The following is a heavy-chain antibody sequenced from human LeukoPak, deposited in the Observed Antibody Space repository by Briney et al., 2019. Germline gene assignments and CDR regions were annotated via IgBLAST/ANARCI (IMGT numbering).Heavy chain of an antibody. J-gene: IGHJ5*02. Sequence: GGSLRLSCAASGFTFSSYTMYWSRQAPGKGLEWVASVSVEGTGRYFPGSVDGRFTISRDNSKNTVYLQMNNLRGEDTAVYFCAAVTKVDFDLWGQGTLGPVPS. V-gene: IGHV3-30*04. CDR1: GFTFSSYT. CDR2: VSVEGTGR. CDR3: AAVTKVDFDL. D-gene: IGHD4-11*01.